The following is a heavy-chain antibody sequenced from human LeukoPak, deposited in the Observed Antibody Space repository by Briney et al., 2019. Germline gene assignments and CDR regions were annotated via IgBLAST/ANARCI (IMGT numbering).Heavy chain of an antibody. V-gene: IGHV1-69*13. CDR2: IIPIFGTA. CDR3: VYGDSDY. Sequence: ASVKVSCKTSGYTFTTYGIDWVRQAPGQGLEWMGGIIPIFGTANYAQKFQGRVTITADESTSTAYMELSSLRSEDTAVYYCVYGDSDYWGQGTLVTVSS. J-gene: IGHJ4*02. D-gene: IGHD2-21*02. CDR1: GYTFTTYG.